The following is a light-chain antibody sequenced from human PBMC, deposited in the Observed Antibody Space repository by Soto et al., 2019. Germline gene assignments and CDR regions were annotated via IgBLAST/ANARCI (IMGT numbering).Light chain of an antibody. J-gene: IGLJ1*01. V-gene: IGLV2-8*01. Sequence: QPVLTQPPSASGSPGQSVTISCTGTSSDVGGYNYVSWYQQHPGKAPKLMIYEVSKRPSGVPDRFSGSKSGNTASLTVSGLQAEDEADYYCSSYAGSNGHYVFGTGTKLTVL. CDR1: SSDVGGYNY. CDR2: EVS. CDR3: SSYAGSNGHYV.